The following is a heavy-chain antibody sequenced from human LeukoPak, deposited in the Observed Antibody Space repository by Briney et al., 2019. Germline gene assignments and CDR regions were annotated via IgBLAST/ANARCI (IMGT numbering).Heavy chain of an antibody. CDR1: GFSFSSYW. D-gene: IGHD3-10*01. Sequence: PGGSLRLSCAASGFSFSSYWMSWVRQAPGKGLEWVANINQDGSGRYYVASVKGRFTISRDNTENSLYLQMNSLRAEDTAVYYCASAPFTRGHYWGQGTLVTVSS. CDR2: INQDGSGR. CDR3: ASAPFTRGHY. J-gene: IGHJ4*02. V-gene: IGHV3-7*01.